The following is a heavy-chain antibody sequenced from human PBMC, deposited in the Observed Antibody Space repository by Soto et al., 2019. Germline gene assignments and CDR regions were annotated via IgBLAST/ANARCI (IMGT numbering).Heavy chain of an antibody. CDR2: IYYSGST. Sequence: SETLSLTCTVSGGSISSYYWTWIRQPPGKGLEWIGYIYYSGSTNYNPSLMSRVTISEDTSKNQFSLNLSSVTAADTAVYYCARVGRGYEGPNYYYMDVWGKGTTVTVSS. CDR1: GGSISSYY. CDR3: ARVGRGYEGPNYYYMDV. D-gene: IGHD5-12*01. J-gene: IGHJ6*03. V-gene: IGHV4-59*01.